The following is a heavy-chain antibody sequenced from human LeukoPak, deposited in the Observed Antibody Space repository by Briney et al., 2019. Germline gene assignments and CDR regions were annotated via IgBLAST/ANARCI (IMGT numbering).Heavy chain of an antibody. CDR1: GGSIRSTSYY. CDR2: IYYSGST. J-gene: IGHJ6*03. CDR3: ARHSGSFIYYYYMDV. D-gene: IGHD1-26*01. V-gene: IGHV4-39*07. Sequence: SETLSLTCTVSGGSIRSTSYYWGWVRQPPGKGLEWIGNIYYSGSTYYNPSLKSRVTISVDTSKNQFSLKLSSVTAADTAVYYCARHSGSFIYYYYMDVWGKGTTVTVSS.